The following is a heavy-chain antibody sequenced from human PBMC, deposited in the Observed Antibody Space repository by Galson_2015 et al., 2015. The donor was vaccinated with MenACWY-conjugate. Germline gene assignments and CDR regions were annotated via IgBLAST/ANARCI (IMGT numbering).Heavy chain of an antibody. CDR2: ISYDGSNK. D-gene: IGHD1-26*01. Sequence: SLRLSCAASGFTFSSYGMHWVRQAPGKGLEWVAVISYDGSNKYYADSVKGRFTISRDNSKNTLYLQMNSLRAEDTAVYYCAKRLRWELSGGGDYGGQGTLVTVSS. J-gene: IGHJ4*02. CDR3: AKRLRWELSGGGDY. V-gene: IGHV3-30*18. CDR1: GFTFSSYG.